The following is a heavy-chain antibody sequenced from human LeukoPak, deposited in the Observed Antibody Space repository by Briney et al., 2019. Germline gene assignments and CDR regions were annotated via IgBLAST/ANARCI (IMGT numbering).Heavy chain of an antibody. CDR2: IYTSGST. V-gene: IGHV4-4*07. J-gene: IGHJ5*02. D-gene: IGHD6-13*01. CDR3: ARESFDSSSWYANWFDP. CDR1: GGSISSYY. Sequence: SETLSLTCTVSGGSISSYYWSWIRQPAGKGLEWIGRIYTSGSTNYNPSLKSRVTMSVDTSKNQFSLKLSSVTAADTAVYYCARESFDSSSWYANWFDPWGQGTLVTVSS.